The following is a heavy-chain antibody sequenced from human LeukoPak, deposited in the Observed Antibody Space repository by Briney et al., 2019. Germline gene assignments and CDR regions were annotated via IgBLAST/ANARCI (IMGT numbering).Heavy chain of an antibody. Sequence: GGSLRLSCAASGFTVSSNYMSWVRQAPGKGLEWVSVIYSGGSTYYADSVKGRFTISRDNSKNTLYLQMNSLRAEDTAVYCCARDQGYYDSSGYYYGPYYFDYWGQGTLVTVSS. D-gene: IGHD3-22*01. CDR3: ARDQGYYDSSGYYYGPYYFDY. V-gene: IGHV3-66*01. CDR2: IYSGGST. CDR1: GFTVSSNY. J-gene: IGHJ4*02.